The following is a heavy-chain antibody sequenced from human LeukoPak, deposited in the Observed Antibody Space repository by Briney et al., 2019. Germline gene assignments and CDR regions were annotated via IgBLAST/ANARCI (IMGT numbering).Heavy chain of an antibody. D-gene: IGHD3-10*01. Sequence: GGSLRLSCAASGFTVSSNYVSWVRQAPGKGLEWVSVIYSGGSTYYADSVKGRFTISRDNSKNTLYLQMNSLRAEDTAVYYCARDQRGSLKYGMDVWGQGTTVTVSS. CDR1: GFTVSSNY. J-gene: IGHJ6*02. V-gene: IGHV3-66*01. CDR2: IYSGGST. CDR3: ARDQRGSLKYGMDV.